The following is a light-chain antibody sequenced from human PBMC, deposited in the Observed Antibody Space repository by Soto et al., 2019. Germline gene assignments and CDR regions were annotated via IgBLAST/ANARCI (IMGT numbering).Light chain of an antibody. CDR1: RSNIGAGYD. Sequence: QSVLTQPPSVSGAPGQRVTISCTGSRSNIGAGYDVHWYQQLPGTAPKLLIYGNSNRPSGVPDRFSGSKSGTSASLAITGLQGEDEGEYDCQSYDSSLSGYVVFGGGTKLTVL. CDR2: GNS. V-gene: IGLV1-40*01. J-gene: IGLJ2*01. CDR3: QSYDSSLSGYVV.